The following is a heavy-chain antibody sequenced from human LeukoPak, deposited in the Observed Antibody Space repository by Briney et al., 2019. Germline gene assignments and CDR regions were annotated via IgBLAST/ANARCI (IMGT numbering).Heavy chain of an antibody. J-gene: IGHJ5*02. CDR1: GFTFSSYW. CDR3: ARDLADIVVVVAATQGNWFDP. CDR2: INSDGSST. V-gene: IGHV3-74*01. D-gene: IGHD2-15*01. Sequence: GGSLRLSCTASGFTFSSYWMHWVRQAPGKGLVWVSRINSDGSSTSYADSVKGRFTISRDNAKNTLYLQMNSLRAEDTAVYYCARDLADIVVVVAATQGNWFDPWGQGTPVTVSS.